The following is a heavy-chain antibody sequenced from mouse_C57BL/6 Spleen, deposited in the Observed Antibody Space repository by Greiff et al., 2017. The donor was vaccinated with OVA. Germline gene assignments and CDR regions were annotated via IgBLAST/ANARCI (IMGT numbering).Heavy chain of an antibody. CDR1: GFSLSTSGMG. V-gene: IGHV8-12*01. D-gene: IGHD1-1*01. CDR2: IYWDDDK. J-gene: IGHJ2*01. CDR3: ARSGDYYGRGYFDY. Sequence: QVQLKESGPGILQSSQTLSLTCSFSGFSLSTSGMGVSWIRQPSGKGLEWLAHIYWDDDKRYNPSLKSRLTISKDTSRNQVFLKITSVDTADTATYYCARSGDYYGRGYFDYWGQGTTLTVSS.